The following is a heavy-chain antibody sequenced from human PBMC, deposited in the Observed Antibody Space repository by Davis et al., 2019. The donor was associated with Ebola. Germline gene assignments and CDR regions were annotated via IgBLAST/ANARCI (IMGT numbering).Heavy chain of an antibody. D-gene: IGHD3-3*01. CDR1: GYTFTGYY. CDR2: INPNSGGT. V-gene: IGHV1-2*02. CDR3: ARGTSSGYLPRYFDY. J-gene: IGHJ4*02. Sequence: ASVKVSCKASGYTFTGYYMHWVRQAPGQGLEWMGWINPNSGGTNYAQKFQGRVTMTRDTSISTAYMELSRLRSDDTAVYYCARGTSSGYLPRYFDYWGQGTLVTVSS.